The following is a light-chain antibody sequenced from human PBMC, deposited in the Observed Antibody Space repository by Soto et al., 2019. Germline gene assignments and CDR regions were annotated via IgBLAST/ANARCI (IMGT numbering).Light chain of an antibody. CDR3: QQRSNWPLT. V-gene: IGKV3-11*01. CDR2: DAS. CDR1: QSVSSY. J-gene: IGKJ4*01. Sequence: EIVLTQSPATLSLSPGERATLSCRASQSVSSYLAWYHQKPGQAPGLLIYDASKRATGIPARFSGSGSGTDFTLTISSLEPEDFAVYYCQQRSNWPLTFGAGTKVEIK.